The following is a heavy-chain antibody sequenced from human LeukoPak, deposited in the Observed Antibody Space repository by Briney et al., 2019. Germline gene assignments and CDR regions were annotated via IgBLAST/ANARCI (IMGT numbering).Heavy chain of an antibody. J-gene: IGHJ4*02. D-gene: IGHD3-22*01. CDR3: ARWEGLYYYDSSGYY. CDR1: GFTFSDYY. V-gene: IGHV3-11*01. CDR2: ISSSGSTI. Sequence: GGSLRLSCAASGFTFSDYYKSWIRQAPGTGLEWVSYISSSGSTIYYADSVKGRFTISRDNAKNSLYLQMNSLRAEDTAVYYCARWEGLYYYDSSGYYWGQGTLVTVSS.